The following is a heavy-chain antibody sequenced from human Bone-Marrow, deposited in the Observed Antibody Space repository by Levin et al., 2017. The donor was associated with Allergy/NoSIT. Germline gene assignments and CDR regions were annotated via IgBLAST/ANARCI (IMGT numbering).Heavy chain of an antibody. D-gene: IGHD5-18*01. V-gene: IGHV5-51*01. CDR1: GYKFSTYW. CDR2: IYPGDSYT. CDR3: ARAADRHYYVSGYYPLAY. J-gene: IGHJ4*02. Sequence: GESLKISCRTSGYKFSTYWIGWVRQMPGKGLEWVGIIYPGDSYTTYNPSFRGHVTISVDESIGTAYLQWSGLQASDTGIYFCARAADRHYYVSGYYPLAYWGQGTLVTVSS.